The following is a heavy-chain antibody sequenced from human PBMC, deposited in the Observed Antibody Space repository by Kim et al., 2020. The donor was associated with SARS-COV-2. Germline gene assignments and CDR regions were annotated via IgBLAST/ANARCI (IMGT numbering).Heavy chain of an antibody. D-gene: IGHD3-3*01. Sequence: GGSLRLSCAASGFTFSSYAMHWVRQAPGKGLEWVAVISYDGSNKYYADSVKGRFTISRDNSKNTLYLQMNSLRAEDTAVYYCARDGPGDYDFWSGYYYYYYYGMDVWGQGTTVTVSS. J-gene: IGHJ6*02. CDR1: GFTFSSYA. CDR3: ARDGPGDYDFWSGYYYYYYYGMDV. CDR2: ISYDGSNK. V-gene: IGHV3-30-3*01.